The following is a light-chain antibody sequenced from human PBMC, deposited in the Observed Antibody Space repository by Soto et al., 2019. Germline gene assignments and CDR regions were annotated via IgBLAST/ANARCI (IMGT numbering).Light chain of an antibody. V-gene: IGKV3-11*01. CDR1: QSVSSY. CDR3: QQRSNWPPPFT. CDR2: DAS. Sequence: EIVLTQSPATLSLSPGERATLSCRASQSVSSYLAWYQQKPGQAPRLLIYDASNRATGIPARFSGSGSGTDCTLTISSLEPEDFAVYYCQQRSNWPPPFTFGPGTKVYI. J-gene: IGKJ3*01.